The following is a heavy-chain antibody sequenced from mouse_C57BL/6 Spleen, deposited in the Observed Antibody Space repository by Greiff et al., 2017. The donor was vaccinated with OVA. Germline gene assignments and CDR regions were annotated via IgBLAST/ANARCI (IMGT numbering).Heavy chain of an antibody. Sequence: VQLQQSGAELVRPGASVKLSCTASGFNIKDDYMHWVKQRPEQGLEWIGWIDPENGDTEYASKFQGKATITADTSSNTAYLQLSSLTSEDTAVYYCTTGYSVAYWGQGTLVTVSA. V-gene: IGHV14-4*01. J-gene: IGHJ3*01. D-gene: IGHD2-3*01. CDR3: TTGYSVAY. CDR1: GFNIKDDY. CDR2: IDPENGDT.